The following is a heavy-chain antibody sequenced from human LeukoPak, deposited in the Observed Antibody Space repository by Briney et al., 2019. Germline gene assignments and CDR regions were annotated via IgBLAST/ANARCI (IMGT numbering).Heavy chain of an antibody. V-gene: IGHV7-4-1*02. CDR3: ARGGSQWLVLVYYYGMDV. Sequence: GASVKVSCKASGYTFTSYAMNWVRQAPGQGLEWMGWINTNTGNPTYAQGFTGRFVFSLDTSVSTAYLQISSLKAEDTAVYYCARGGSQWLVLVYYYGMDVWGQGTTVTVSS. D-gene: IGHD6-19*01. CDR2: INTNTGNP. J-gene: IGHJ6*02. CDR1: GYTFTSYA.